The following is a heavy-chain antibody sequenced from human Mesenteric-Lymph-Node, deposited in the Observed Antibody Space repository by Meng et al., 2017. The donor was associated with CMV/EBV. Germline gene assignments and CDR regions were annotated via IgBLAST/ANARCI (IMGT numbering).Heavy chain of an antibody. V-gene: IGHV3-7*01. Sequence: GGSLRLSCAASGFTFSSYWMSWVRQAPGKGLEWVANIKQDGSEKYYVDSVKGRFTISRDNAKNALYLQMSSLRVEDTAVYYCARDDLGATSLDYWGQGTLVTVSS. D-gene: IGHD1-26*01. J-gene: IGHJ4*02. CDR2: IKQDGSEK. CDR1: GFTFSSYW. CDR3: ARDDLGATSLDY.